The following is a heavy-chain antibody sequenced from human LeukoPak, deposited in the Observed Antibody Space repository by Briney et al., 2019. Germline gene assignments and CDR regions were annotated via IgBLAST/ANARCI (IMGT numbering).Heavy chain of an antibody. D-gene: IGHD5-24*01. Sequence: ASVKVSCKASGFTFTSSAMQWVRQARGQRLEWIGWIVVGCGNTNDEQKFQERVTITRDMSTSTAYMELSSLRSEDTAVYYCAAGGMATSPLDYWGQGTLVTVSS. CDR2: IVVGCGNT. CDR3: AAGGMATSPLDY. CDR1: GFTFTSSA. J-gene: IGHJ4*02. V-gene: IGHV1-58*02.